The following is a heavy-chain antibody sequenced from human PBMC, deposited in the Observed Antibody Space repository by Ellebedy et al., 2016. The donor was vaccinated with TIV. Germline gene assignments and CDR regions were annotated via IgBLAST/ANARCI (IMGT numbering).Heavy chain of an antibody. J-gene: IGHJ6*02. D-gene: IGHD5-12*01. V-gene: IGHV6-1*01. Sequence: SQTLSLTCVISVDSVSSNSAAWNWIRQYPSRGLEWLGRTYYRSKWYNDYAVSVKSRITINPETSKNQFSLQLNSVTPEDTAVYYCARAGWLRFDYYYGMDVWGQGTTVTVSS. CDR1: VDSVSSNSAA. CDR2: TYYRSKWYN. CDR3: ARAGWLRFDYYYGMDV.